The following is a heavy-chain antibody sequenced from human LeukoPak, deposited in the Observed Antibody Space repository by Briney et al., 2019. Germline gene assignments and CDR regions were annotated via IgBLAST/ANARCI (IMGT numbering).Heavy chain of an antibody. D-gene: IGHD2-8*01. V-gene: IGHV4-34*01. J-gene: IGHJ4*02. CDR2: INHSGST. CDR3: ARGPSGTVLDGDY. CDR1: GGSISSYY. Sequence: KTSETLSLTCTVSGGSISSYYWSWIRQPPGKGLEWIGEINHSGSTNYNPSLKSRVTISVDTSKNQFSLKLSSVTAADTAVYYCARGPSGTVLDGDYWGQGTLVTVSS.